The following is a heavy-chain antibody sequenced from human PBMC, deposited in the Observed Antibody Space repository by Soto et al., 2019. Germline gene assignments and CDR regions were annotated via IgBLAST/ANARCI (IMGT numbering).Heavy chain of an antibody. CDR2: FDPEDGET. CDR3: PTTNHLLFRGASYYYGMDV. Sequence: QVQLVQSGAEVKKPGASVKVSCKVSGYTLTELSMHWVRQAPGKGLEWMGGFDPEDGETIYAQKFQGRVTMTDDTSTDTSHFEVSSLRSEYTAVYYCPTTNHLLFRGASYYYGMDVWVRGSTLTVS. D-gene: IGHD2-21*02. V-gene: IGHV1-24*01. CDR1: GYTLTELS. J-gene: IGHJ6*02.